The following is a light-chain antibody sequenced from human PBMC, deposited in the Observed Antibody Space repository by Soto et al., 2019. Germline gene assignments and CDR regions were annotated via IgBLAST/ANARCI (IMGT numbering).Light chain of an antibody. CDR3: QQYSSYPHT. V-gene: IGKV1-5*03. Sequence: DIQMTQSPSTLSASVGDRVTITCRASQSINMWLAWYQQKPGKAPKLLIYKASFLESGVPSRLSGSGSGTDLTLTIRSLQPDDSATYYCQQYSSYPHTFGQGTKLAIK. CDR2: KAS. CDR1: QSINMW. J-gene: IGKJ2*01.